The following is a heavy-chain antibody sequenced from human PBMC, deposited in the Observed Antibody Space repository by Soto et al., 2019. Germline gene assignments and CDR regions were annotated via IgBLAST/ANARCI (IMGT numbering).Heavy chain of an antibody. J-gene: IGHJ6*02. V-gene: IGHV4-34*01. CDR3: ARLRIYDSSGYYYYYYYYGMDV. D-gene: IGHD3-22*01. CDR1: GGSFSGYY. CDR2: INHSGST. Sequence: QVQLQQWGAGLLKPSETLSLTCAVYGGSFSGYYWSWIRQPPGKGLEWIGEINHSGSTNYNPSLKSRVTISVETSKNQFSLKLSSVTAADTAVYYCARLRIYDSSGYYYYYYYYGMDVWGQGTTVTVSS.